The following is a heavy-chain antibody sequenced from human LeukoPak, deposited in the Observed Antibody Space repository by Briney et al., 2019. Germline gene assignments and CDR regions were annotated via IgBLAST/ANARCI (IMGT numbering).Heavy chain of an antibody. Sequence: SETLSLTCAVCSGFLSAFHWNWIRQSPAKGLEWLGEMKQSGTPRYNPSLQSRVTISVDMYKNQFSLNVRSNKPPDTAVYYCASRPFLYGFRTYFDNWAQGTLVTVSS. CDR3: ASRPFLYGFRTYFDN. J-gene: IGHJ4*02. CDR1: SGFLSAFH. D-gene: IGHD3-10*01. CDR2: MKQSGTP. V-gene: IGHV4-34*01.